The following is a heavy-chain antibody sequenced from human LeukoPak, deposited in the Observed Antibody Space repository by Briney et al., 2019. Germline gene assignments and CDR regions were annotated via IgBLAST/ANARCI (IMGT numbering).Heavy chain of an antibody. Sequence: GGSLRLSCAASGFTVSSNYMSWVRQAPGKGLECVSVIDNGGNTYYTDSVKGRLTISRDNSKNTLYLQMNSLRAEDTAVYYCARRAGAYSHPYDYWGQGTLVTVSS. D-gene: IGHD4/OR15-4a*01. V-gene: IGHV3-53*01. CDR3: ARRAGAYSHPYDY. J-gene: IGHJ4*02. CDR2: IDNGGNT. CDR1: GFTVSSNY.